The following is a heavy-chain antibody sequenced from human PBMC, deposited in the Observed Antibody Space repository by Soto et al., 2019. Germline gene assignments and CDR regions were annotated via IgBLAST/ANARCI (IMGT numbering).Heavy chain of an antibody. V-gene: IGHV1-69*01. CDR2: ILPLCGTT. CDR3: ARAHGSSWYNWFDP. Sequence: QVLLVQSGAELKKPGSSVKVSCKASGGTFSSYGISWVRQAPGRGLEWMGGILPLCGTTNYAQKFRGRVTVTADESTSTAYMELRGLRLEDTAVYYWARAHGSSWYNWFDPWGQGTLVTVSS. J-gene: IGHJ5*02. D-gene: IGHD6-13*01. CDR1: GGTFSSYG.